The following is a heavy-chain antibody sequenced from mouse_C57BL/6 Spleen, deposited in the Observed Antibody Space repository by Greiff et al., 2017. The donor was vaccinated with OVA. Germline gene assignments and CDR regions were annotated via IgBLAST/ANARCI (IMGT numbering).Heavy chain of an antibody. CDR1: GYTFTSYW. Sequence: QVQLQQPGTELVKPGASVKLSCKASGYTFTSYWMHWVKQRPGQGLEWIGNINPSNGGTNYNEKFKSKATLTVDKSSSTAYMQLSSLTSEDSAVYYCARADGSSYLPYWYFDVWGTGTTVTVSS. CDR3: ARADGSSYLPYWYFDV. V-gene: IGHV1-53*01. J-gene: IGHJ1*03. CDR2: INPSNGGT. D-gene: IGHD1-1*01.